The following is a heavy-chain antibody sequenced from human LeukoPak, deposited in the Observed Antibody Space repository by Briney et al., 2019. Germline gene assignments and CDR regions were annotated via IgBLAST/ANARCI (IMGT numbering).Heavy chain of an antibody. J-gene: IGHJ4*02. V-gene: IGHV4-39*07. Sequence: SETLSLTCTVSGGSISSNHYYWGWIRQPPGKGLEWIGSIYYSGSTYYNPSLKSRVTISVDTSKNQFSLKLSSVTAADTAVYYCARAIRVAIFDYWGQGTLVTVSS. CDR1: GGSISSNHYY. CDR2: IYYSGST. D-gene: IGHD2-21*01. CDR3: ARAIRVAIFDY.